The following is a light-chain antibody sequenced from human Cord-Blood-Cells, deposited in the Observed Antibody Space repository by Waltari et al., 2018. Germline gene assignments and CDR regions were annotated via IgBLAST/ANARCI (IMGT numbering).Light chain of an antibody. V-gene: IGLV2-14*01. CDR2: DVS. Sequence: QSALTQPASVSGSPGQSITISCTGTSSDVGGYNYVSWYQQHPGKSPKLIIYDVSNRPSGVSNRFSGSKSGNTASLTISGLQAEDEADYYCSSHTSSSPYVFGTGTKVTVL. J-gene: IGLJ1*01. CDR1: SSDVGGYNY. CDR3: SSHTSSSPYV.